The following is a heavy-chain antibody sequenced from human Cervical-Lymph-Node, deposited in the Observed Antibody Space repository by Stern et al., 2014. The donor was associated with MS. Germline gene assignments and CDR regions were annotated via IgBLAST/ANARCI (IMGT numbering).Heavy chain of an antibody. CDR3: ARDLTVFGVVTGMDV. CDR1: GFTFRLYS. CDR2: IDGRSRYI. J-gene: IGHJ6*02. V-gene: IGHV3-21*01. Sequence: EVQLVESGGGLVKPGGSLKLSCEASGFTFRLYSINWVRQAPGKGPEWVSSIDGRSRYIYYGDSVKGRFTISRDNSKNSLFLQMSSLRVEDTAVYYCARDLTVFGVVTGMDVWGRGTTVTVSS. D-gene: IGHD3-3*01.